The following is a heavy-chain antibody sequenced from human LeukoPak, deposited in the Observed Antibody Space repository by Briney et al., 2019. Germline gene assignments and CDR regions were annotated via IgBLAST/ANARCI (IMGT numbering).Heavy chain of an antibody. CDR3: ARHGSLLRYFDWLLRVGAFDI. D-gene: IGHD3-9*01. Sequence: SETLSLTCAVYGGSFSGYYWSCIRQPPGKGLEWIGEINHSGSTNYNPSLKSRVTISVDTSKNQFSLKLSSVTAADTAVYYCARHGSLLRYFDWLLRVGAFDIWGQGTMVTVSS. J-gene: IGHJ3*02. CDR1: GGSFSGYY. CDR2: INHSGST. V-gene: IGHV4-34*01.